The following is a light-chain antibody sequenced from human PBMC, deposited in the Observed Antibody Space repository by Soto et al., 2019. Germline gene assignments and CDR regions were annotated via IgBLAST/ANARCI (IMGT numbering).Light chain of an antibody. J-gene: IGKJ1*01. Sequence: EIVLTQSPGTLSLSPGERATLSCRASQSVSSYLAWYQQKPGQAPRLLIYGASSSATGIPDRFSGSGSGTDVTLTISRLEPEDFAVYDCQQYGSSSRTFGQGTKVEIK. CDR3: QQYGSSSRT. CDR1: QSVSSY. CDR2: GAS. V-gene: IGKV3-20*01.